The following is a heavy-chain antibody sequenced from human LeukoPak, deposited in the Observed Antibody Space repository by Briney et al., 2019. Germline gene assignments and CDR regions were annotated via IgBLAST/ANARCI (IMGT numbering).Heavy chain of an antibody. V-gene: IGHV3-64D*06. CDR3: VKPIAAAGTNY. D-gene: IGHD6-13*01. Sequence: GGSLRLSCSASGFTFSSYAMHWVRQAPGKGLEYVSAISSNGGSTYYADSVKGRFTISRDNSKNTLYLQMNSLRAEDTAVYYCVKPIAAAGTNYWGQGTLVTVSS. CDR1: GFTFSSYA. J-gene: IGHJ4*02. CDR2: ISSNGGST.